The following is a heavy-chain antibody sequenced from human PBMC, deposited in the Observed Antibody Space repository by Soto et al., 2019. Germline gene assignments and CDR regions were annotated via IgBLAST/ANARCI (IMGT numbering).Heavy chain of an antibody. V-gene: IGHV1-69*13. J-gene: IGHJ6*02. CDR1: GGTFSSNA. CDR3: ARDKAAAIVPADKLYYPYDMDV. Sequence: SVKVSCKASGGTFSSNAISWVRQAPGQGLEWLGGIIPILGAPKYAQKFQGRVTIIADESTSTVIMELSSLRSEDTAVYYCARDKAAAIVPADKLYYPYDMDVWGQRSTVSVSS. CDR2: IIPILGAP. D-gene: IGHD2-2*02.